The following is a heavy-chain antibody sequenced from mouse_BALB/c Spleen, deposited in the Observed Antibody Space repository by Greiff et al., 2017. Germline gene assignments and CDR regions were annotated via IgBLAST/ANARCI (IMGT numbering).Heavy chain of an antibody. CDR2: ISSGGSYT. CDR1: GFTFSSYA. D-gene: IGHD1-1*01. CDR3: AREDYYGGWDY. J-gene: IGHJ2*01. Sequence: DVKLQESGGGLVKPGGSLKLSCAASGFTFSSYAMSWVRQSPEKRLEWVAEISSGGSYTYYPDTVTGRFTISRDNAKNTLYLEMSSLRSEDTAMYYCAREDYYGGWDYWGQGTTLTVSS. V-gene: IGHV5-9-4*01.